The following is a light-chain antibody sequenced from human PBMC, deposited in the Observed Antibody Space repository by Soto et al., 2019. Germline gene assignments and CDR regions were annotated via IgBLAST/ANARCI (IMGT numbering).Light chain of an antibody. Sequence: DIVMTQSPDFLAVSLGERATINCRSSQSVFDSSDNKNYLVWYQQKPGQALRLLVYGASSRATGIPDRFSGSGSGTDFTLTISSLQPEDFATYFCQQVDSYPITCGQGTRLEIK. V-gene: IGKV4-1*01. J-gene: IGKJ5*01. CDR1: QSVFDSSDNKNY. CDR3: QQVDSYPIT. CDR2: GAS.